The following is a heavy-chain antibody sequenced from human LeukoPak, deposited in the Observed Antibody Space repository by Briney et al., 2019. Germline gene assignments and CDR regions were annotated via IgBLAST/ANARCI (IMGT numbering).Heavy chain of an antibody. CDR3: SNLMPSSSRDY. J-gene: IGHJ4*02. V-gene: IGHV3-23*01. CDR1: GFTFSSYA. D-gene: IGHD6-13*01. Sequence: EGSLRLSCAASGFTFSSYAMSWVRQAPGKGLEWVSAISGSGGSTYYADSVKGRFTISRDNSKNTLYLQMNSLRAEDTAVYYCSNLMPSSSRDYWGQGTLVTVSS. CDR2: ISGSGGST.